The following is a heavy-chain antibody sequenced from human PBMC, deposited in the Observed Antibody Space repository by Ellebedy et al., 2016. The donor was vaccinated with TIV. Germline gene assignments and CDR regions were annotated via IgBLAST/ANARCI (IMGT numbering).Heavy chain of an antibody. J-gene: IGHJ4*02. CDR3: AREIGGFQKRGFYFDY. D-gene: IGHD3-16*01. V-gene: IGHV1-2*02. CDR1: GYTFSAYY. Sequence: ASVKVSCXASGYTFSAYYMHWVRQAPGQGLEWMGWINPDSGGTNYAQKFQGRVTMTRDTSISTAYMELSGLRSDDTAVYYCAREIGGFQKRGFYFDYWGQGNLVTVSS. CDR2: INPDSGGT.